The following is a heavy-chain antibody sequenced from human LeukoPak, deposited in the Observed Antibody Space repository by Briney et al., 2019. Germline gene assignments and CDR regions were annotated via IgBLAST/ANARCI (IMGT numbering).Heavy chain of an antibody. D-gene: IGHD1-1*01. Sequence: ASVKVSCKASGYTFTSYGISWVLQAPGQGLEWMGWISAYNGNTNYAQKLQGRVTMTTDTSTSTAYMELRSLRPDDTAVYYCATARTYNPYYFDYWGQGTLVTVSS. CDR2: ISAYNGNT. CDR3: ATARTYNPYYFDY. V-gene: IGHV1-18*01. CDR1: GYTFTSYG. J-gene: IGHJ4*02.